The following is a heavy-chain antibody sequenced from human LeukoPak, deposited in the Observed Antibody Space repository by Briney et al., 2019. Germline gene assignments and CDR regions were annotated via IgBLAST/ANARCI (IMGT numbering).Heavy chain of an antibody. J-gene: IGHJ4*02. CDR1: GYTLTGYY. Sequence: ASVKVSCKASGYTLTGYYMHWVRQAPGQGLEWMGWINPNSGGTNYAQKFQGRVTMTGDMSISTAYMELSRLRSDDTAVYYCARDKFRYSSGWYFSYWGQGTLVTVSS. CDR2: INPNSGGT. CDR3: ARDKFRYSSGWYFSY. V-gene: IGHV1-2*02. D-gene: IGHD6-19*01.